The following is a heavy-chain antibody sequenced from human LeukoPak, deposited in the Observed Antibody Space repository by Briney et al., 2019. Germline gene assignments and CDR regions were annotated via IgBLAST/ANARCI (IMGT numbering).Heavy chain of an antibody. V-gene: IGHV3-74*01. CDR3: ARDGEGATPGGFDY. CDR2: IRSDGSDT. D-gene: IGHD1-26*01. J-gene: IGHJ4*02. CDR1: GFTFSDTW. Sequence: GGSLRLSCAASGFTFSDTWMHWVRQAPGEGLVWVSRIRSDGSDTRYAESVKGRFTISRDNAKNSLYLQMNSLRAEDTALYYCARDGEGATPGGFDYWGQGTLVTVSS.